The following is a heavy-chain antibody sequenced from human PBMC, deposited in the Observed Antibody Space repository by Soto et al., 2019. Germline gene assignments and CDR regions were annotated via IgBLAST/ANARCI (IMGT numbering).Heavy chain of an antibody. J-gene: IGHJ4*02. V-gene: IGHV3-23*01. D-gene: IGHD2-8*01. Sequence: EVQLLGSGGDLVQPGGSLRLSCAASGFTFSNFAMSWVRQAPGTGLELVSTISGSGGTTYYADSVRGRFTISRDNSKDTLYLQMNSLRAEDTALYYCARDLGYCGNAVCYEYFDYWGLGTLVTVSS. CDR1: GFTFSNFA. CDR2: ISGSGGTT. CDR3: ARDLGYCGNAVCYEYFDY.